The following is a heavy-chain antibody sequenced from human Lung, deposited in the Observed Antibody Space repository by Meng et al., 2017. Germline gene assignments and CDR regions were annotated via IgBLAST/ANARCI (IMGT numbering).Heavy chain of an antibody. J-gene: IGHJ4*02. CDR2: IKSKPDGETI. Sequence: GESLKISCEGSGFTFSNAYMTWVRQVPGKRLELVGRIKSKPDGETIDYAAPVKGRFTISRDDSRNTVYLQMNSLKTEDTAVYYCSGHIDYWGQGTLVTVSS. CDR1: GFTFSNAY. V-gene: IGHV3-15*01. D-gene: IGHD2-15*01. CDR3: SGHIDY.